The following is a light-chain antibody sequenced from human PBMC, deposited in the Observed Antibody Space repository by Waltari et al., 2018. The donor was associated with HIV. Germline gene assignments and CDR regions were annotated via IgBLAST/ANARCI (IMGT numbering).Light chain of an antibody. CDR3: SSYAATTTIV. V-gene: IGLV2-14*01. CDR2: EVT. Sequence: QSVLTQPASVSGSPGQSITISCTGTHSDIGAYDYVSWYQQHPGKAPKLLIYEVTIRSPGISYRFFGSKSGNTASMTISGLQAEDEAHYYCSSYAATTTIVFGGGTRLTVL. J-gene: IGLJ3*02. CDR1: HSDIGAYDY.